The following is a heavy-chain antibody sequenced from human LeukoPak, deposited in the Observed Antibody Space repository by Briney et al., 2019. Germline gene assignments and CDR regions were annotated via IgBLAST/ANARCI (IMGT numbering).Heavy chain of an antibody. V-gene: IGHV2-70*01. CDR1: GFSLSTSGMC. D-gene: IGHD3-9*01. CDR2: IDWDDDK. Sequence: SGPALVKPTQTLTLTCTFSGFSLSTSGMCVSWIRQPPGKALEWLALIDWDDDKYYSTSLKTRLTISKDTSKNQVVLTMTNMDPEDTATYYCARIWRYYDILTGYFVESWYDYWGQGTLVTVSS. CDR3: ARIWRYYDILTGYFVESWYDY. J-gene: IGHJ4*02.